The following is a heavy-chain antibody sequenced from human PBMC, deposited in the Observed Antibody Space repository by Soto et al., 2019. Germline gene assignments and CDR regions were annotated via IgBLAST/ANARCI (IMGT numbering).Heavy chain of an antibody. CDR1: GYTLRTYA. CDR2: IDPGSGRA. V-gene: IGHV1-3*01. J-gene: IGHJ4*02. CDR3: TRDLNGGNPFDY. D-gene: IGHD2-8*01. Sequence: QVQLVQSGAEVKKPGASVRVSCKPSGYTLRTYARHWVRQAAGQSLEWLAWIDPGSGRATYSQKVQGRIIVTRDNSATTCSMDLTSQTSEDTAVYFCTRDLNGGNPFDYWGQGALVIVSS.